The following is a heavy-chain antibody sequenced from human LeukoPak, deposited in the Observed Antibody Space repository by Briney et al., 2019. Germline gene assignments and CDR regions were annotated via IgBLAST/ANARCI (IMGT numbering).Heavy chain of an antibody. Sequence: PGGSLRLSCAASGFTVSSNYRTWVRQAPGKGLEWVSVIYSGGSTYYADSVKGRFTISRDNSKNTLYVQMNSLRAEDTAVYYCARSTSGHNWFDPWGQGTLVTVSS. D-gene: IGHD6-25*01. CDR1: GFTVSSNY. J-gene: IGHJ5*02. V-gene: IGHV3-53*01. CDR2: IYSGGST. CDR3: ARSTSGHNWFDP.